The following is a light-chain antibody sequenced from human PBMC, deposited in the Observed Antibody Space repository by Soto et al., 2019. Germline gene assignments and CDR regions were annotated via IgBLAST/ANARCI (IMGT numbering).Light chain of an antibody. Sequence: DIQMTQSPASVSASVGDRVTITCRASQGISNSLAWYQQKPGKAPKLLIYAASSLQSGVPSRFGGSGSGTDFTLTIVSLQPEDFATHFCQQANSFPITFGQGTRLEMK. CDR3: QQANSFPIT. V-gene: IGKV1D-12*01. J-gene: IGKJ5*01. CDR1: QGISNS. CDR2: AAS.